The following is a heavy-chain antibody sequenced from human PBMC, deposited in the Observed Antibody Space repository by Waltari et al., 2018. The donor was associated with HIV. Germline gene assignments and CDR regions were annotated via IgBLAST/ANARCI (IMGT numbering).Heavy chain of an antibody. Sequence: QVQLQESSPGLVKPSGSLSPTCVVSGGSVSSNHWWPWVRQSPGNGLEWIGEVHHSGKTTYNPSLKSRVSMSVDKSKNVFSLKVTSVTAADTAVYYCARLNRLEGGQWAKEYFDLWGRGTLVAVSS. V-gene: IGHV4-4*02. CDR2: VHHSGKT. D-gene: IGHD6-19*01. CDR1: GGSVSSNHW. CDR3: ARLNRLEGGQWAKEYFDL. J-gene: IGHJ2*01.